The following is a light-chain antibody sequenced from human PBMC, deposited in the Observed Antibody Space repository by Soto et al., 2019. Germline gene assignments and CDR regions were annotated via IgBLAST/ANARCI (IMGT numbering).Light chain of an antibody. CDR3: QQYGSSPDT. J-gene: IGKJ2*01. V-gene: IGKV1-5*01. Sequence: DIQMTQSPSTLSSSVGDRVTITCRASQSISSWLAWYQQKPGKAPKLLIYDASSLESGVPSRFSGSGSGTDFTLTISRLEPEDFAVYYCQQYGSSPDTFGQGTKLEIK. CDR2: DAS. CDR1: QSISSW.